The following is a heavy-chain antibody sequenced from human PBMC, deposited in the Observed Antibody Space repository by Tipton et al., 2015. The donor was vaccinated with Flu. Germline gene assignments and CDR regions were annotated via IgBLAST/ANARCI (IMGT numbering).Heavy chain of an antibody. D-gene: IGHD3-3*01. J-gene: IGHJ6*02. V-gene: IGHV7-4-1*02. CDR2: INTDTGNP. CDR3: ARDLRFLEWLPNYYYYYGMDV. Sequence: QLVQSGSELKKPGASVKVSCKASGYTFSNYAMNWVRQAPGQGVEWMGGINTDTGNPTYGQGFTRRFVFSLDTSVSTAYLQISSLQAEDTAVYYCARDLRFLEWLPNYYYYYGMDVWGQGTTVTVSS. CDR1: GYTFSNYA.